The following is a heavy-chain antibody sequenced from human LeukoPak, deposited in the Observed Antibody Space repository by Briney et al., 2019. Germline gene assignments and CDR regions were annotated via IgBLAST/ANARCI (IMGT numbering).Heavy chain of an antibody. Sequence: SETLSLTCTVSGGSISSNYWGWVRQPPGKGLEWIGSIYHSGSTYYNPSLKSRVTISVDTSNNQFSLKLRSVTAADTAVYYCARHLPGYSNTWPGPWGQGTPVTVSS. J-gene: IGHJ5*02. CDR1: GGSISSNY. CDR3: ARHLPGYSNTWPGP. V-gene: IGHV4-39*01. D-gene: IGHD4-11*01. CDR2: IYHSGST.